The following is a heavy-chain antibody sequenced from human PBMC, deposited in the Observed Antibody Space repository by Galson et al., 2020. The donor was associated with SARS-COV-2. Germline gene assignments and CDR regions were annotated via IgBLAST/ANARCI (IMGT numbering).Heavy chain of an antibody. J-gene: IGHJ5*02. D-gene: IGHD3-22*01. CDR1: GFTFSSYA. CDR2: ISYDGSNK. Sequence: LSLTCAASGFTFSSYAMHWVRQAPGKGLEWVAVISYDGSNKYYADSVKGRFTISRDNSKNTLYLQMNSLRAEDTAVYYCARSLRGSLRHGFDPWGQGTLVTVSS. CDR3: ARSLRGSLRHGFDP. V-gene: IGHV3-30-3*01.